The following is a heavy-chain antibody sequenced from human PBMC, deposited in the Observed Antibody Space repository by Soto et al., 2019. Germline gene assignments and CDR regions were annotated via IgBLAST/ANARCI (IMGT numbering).Heavy chain of an antibody. CDR3: AKRSSGLGPVDY. CDR2: ISYDGSNK. D-gene: IGHD6-19*01. J-gene: IGHJ4*02. V-gene: IGHV3-30*18. CDR1: GFTFSSYG. Sequence: GGSLRLSCAASGFTFSSYGMHWVRQAPGKGLEWVAVISYDGSNKYYADSVKGRFTISRDNSKNTLYLQMNSLRAEDTAVYYCAKRSSGLGPVDYWGQGTLVTVSS.